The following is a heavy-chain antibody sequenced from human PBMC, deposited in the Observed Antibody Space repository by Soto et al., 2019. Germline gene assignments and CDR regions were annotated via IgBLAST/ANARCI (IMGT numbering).Heavy chain of an antibody. V-gene: IGHV3-23*01. Sequence: HPGGSLRLSCAASGFTFSSYAMSWVRQAPGKGLEWVSAISGSGGSTYYADSVKGRFTISRDNSKNTLYLQMNSLRAEDTAVYYCAKDLYQGYDCWSGYQHYYGMDVWGQGTTVNVAS. CDR3: AKDLYQGYDCWSGYQHYYGMDV. D-gene: IGHD3-3*01. CDR1: GFTFSSYA. J-gene: IGHJ6*02. CDR2: ISGSGGST.